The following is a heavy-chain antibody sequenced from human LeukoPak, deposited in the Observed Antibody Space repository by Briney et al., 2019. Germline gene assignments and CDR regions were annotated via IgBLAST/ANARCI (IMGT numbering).Heavy chain of an antibody. J-gene: IGHJ6*03. D-gene: IGHD3-9*01. CDR2: ISSSSSYI. CDR3: ARGLPYYDILTGYSSRYYMDV. CDR1: GFTFSSYS. Sequence: PGGSLRLSCAASGFTFSSYSMNWVRQAPGKGLEWVSSISSSSSYIYYADSVKGRFTISRDNAKNSLYLQMNSLRAEDTAVYYCARGLPYYDILTGYSSRYYMDVWGKGTTVTVSS. V-gene: IGHV3-21*01.